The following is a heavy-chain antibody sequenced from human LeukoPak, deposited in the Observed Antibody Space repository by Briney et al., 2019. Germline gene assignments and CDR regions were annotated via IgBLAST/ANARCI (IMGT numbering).Heavy chain of an antibody. J-gene: IGHJ1*01. D-gene: IGHD1-7*01. CDR1: GDTFSTYA. Sequence: SVKVSCKASGDTFSTYAISWVRQAPGQGFEWMGRIIPIRGITNYAQKFQGRVTITADKSTNTAYMELSSLRSEDTAICYCASRETRGYRLELHGEYFQYWGQGTLVTVSS. CDR2: IIPIRGIT. CDR3: ASRETRGYRLELHGEYFQY. V-gene: IGHV1-69*04.